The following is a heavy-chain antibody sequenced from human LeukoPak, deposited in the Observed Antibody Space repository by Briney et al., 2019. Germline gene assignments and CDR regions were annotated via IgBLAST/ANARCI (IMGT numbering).Heavy chain of an antibody. CDR2: ISGSGGST. D-gene: IGHD6-25*01. CDR3: AGGGYRAPLDS. J-gene: IGHJ4*02. V-gene: IGHV3-23*01. CDR1: GFTSSSYA. Sequence: GGSLRLSCAASGFTSSSYAMSWVRQAPGKGLEWVSTISGSGGSTYYADSVKGRLTISRDNSKNTLYLQMNSLRAEDTAVYYCAGGGYRAPLDSWGQGTLVTDPS.